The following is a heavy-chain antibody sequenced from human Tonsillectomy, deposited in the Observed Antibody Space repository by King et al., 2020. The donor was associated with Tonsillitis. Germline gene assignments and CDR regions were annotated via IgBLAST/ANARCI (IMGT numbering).Heavy chain of an antibody. CDR3: ARDSASEPGTYFDH. V-gene: IGHV1-2*02. Sequence: QLVQSGAEVMKPGASVKVSCKASGYTFIDYYIHWLRQAPGQGLEWMGWIKANSGDTKYQQRFQGRGTMTRDTSIGTAYMELRSLISDDTAVYYCARDSASEPGTYFDHWGQGTLVTVSS. CDR2: IKANSGDT. D-gene: IGHD6-13*01. CDR1: GYTFIDYY. J-gene: IGHJ4*02.